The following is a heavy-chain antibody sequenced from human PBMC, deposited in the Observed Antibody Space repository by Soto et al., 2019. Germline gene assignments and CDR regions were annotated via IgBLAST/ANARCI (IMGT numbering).Heavy chain of an antibody. D-gene: IGHD2-2*01. J-gene: IGHJ4*02. CDR2: IYYSGST. V-gene: IGHV4-39*01. CDR3: ARANVGYCSSTSCYAFDY. CDR1: GGSISSSSYY. Sequence: QLQLQESGPGLVKPSETLSLTCTVSGGSISSSSYYWGWIRQPPGKGLEWIGRIYYSGSTYYNPSLKSRVTISVDTSKNQFSLKLSSVTAADTAVYYCARANVGYCSSTSCYAFDYWGQGTLVTVSS.